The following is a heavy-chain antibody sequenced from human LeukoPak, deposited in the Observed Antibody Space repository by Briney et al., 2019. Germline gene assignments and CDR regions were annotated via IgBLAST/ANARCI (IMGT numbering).Heavy chain of an antibody. CDR3: ARDRNENYYGSGTYYYYMDV. V-gene: IGHV1-2*02. J-gene: IGHJ6*03. Sequence: ASVKVSCKASGYTFTGYYMHWVRQAPGQGLEWMGWINPNSGGTNYAQKFQGRVTMTRDTSISTAYMELSRLRSDDTAVYYCARDRNENYYGSGTYYYYMDVWGKGTTVTISS. CDR1: GYTFTGYY. D-gene: IGHD3-10*01. CDR2: INPNSGGT.